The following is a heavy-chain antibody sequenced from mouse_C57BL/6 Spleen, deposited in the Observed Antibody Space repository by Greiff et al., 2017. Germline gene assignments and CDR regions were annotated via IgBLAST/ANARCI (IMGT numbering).Heavy chain of an antibody. CDR2: IDPETGGT. J-gene: IGHJ2*01. CDR3: TGRTLTYYFDY. CDR1: GYTFTDYE. Sequence: QVQLQQSGAELVRPGASVTLSCKASGYTFTDYEMHWVKQTPVHGLEWIGAIDPETGGTAYNQKFKGKAILTADKSSSTAYVELRSLTSEDSAVYYCTGRTLTYYFDYWGKGTTLTVSS. V-gene: IGHV1-15*01. D-gene: IGHD4-1*01.